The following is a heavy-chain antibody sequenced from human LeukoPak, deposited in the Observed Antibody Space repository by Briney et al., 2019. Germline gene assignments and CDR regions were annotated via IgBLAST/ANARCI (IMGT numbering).Heavy chain of an antibody. V-gene: IGHV4-38-2*02. CDR1: GHSISSGYY. J-gene: IGHJ4*02. D-gene: IGHD3-10*01. CDR3: ARDPMVLGVIDY. CDR2: IYHSGST. Sequence: SETLSLTCAVSGHSISSGYYWGWIRQPPGKGLEWIGSIYHSGSTYYNPSLKSRVTISVDTSKNQFSLKLSSVTAADTAVYYCARDPMVLGVIDYWGQGTLVTVSS.